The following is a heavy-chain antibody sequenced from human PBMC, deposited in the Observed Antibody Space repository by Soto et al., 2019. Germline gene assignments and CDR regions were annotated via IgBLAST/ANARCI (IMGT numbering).Heavy chain of an antibody. J-gene: IGHJ4*02. V-gene: IGHV1-69*02. CDR2: ILPILGIA. CDR1: GGTFSSYT. D-gene: IGHD2-15*01. Sequence: QVQLVQSGAEVKKPGSSVKVSCKASGGTFSSYTISWVRQAPGQGLEWMGRILPILGIANYAQKFQGRVTITSEKSTSTAYMELRSLRSEGTVVYYCAGGFMVVRYYFDCWGQGTLVTVSS. CDR3: AGGFMVVRYYFDC.